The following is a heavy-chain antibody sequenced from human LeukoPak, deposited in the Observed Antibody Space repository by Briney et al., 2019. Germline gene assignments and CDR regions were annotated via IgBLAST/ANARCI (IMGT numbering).Heavy chain of an antibody. CDR3: ARVGRSSTSRYFDY. Sequence: GGSLRLSCAASGFTVSSNYMSWVRQAPGKGLEWVSVIYSGGSTYYADSVKGRFNISRDNSKNTLYLQMNSLRAEDTAVYYCARVGRSSTSRYFDYWGQGTLVTVSS. D-gene: IGHD2-2*01. CDR2: IYSGGST. J-gene: IGHJ4*02. CDR1: GFTVSSNY. V-gene: IGHV3-53*01.